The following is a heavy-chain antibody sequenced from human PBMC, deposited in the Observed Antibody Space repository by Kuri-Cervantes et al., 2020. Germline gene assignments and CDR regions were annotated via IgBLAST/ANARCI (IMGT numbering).Heavy chain of an antibody. D-gene: IGHD4-17*01. V-gene: IGHV3-66*01. Sequence: GESLKISCAASGFTFSSYAMSWVRQAPGKGLEWVSVIYSGGSTYYADSVKGRFTISRDNSKNTLYLQMNSLRDEDTAVHYCVHLRDWFDPWGQGTRVTVSS. J-gene: IGHJ5*02. CDR1: GFTFSSYA. CDR3: VHLRDWFDP. CDR2: IYSGGST.